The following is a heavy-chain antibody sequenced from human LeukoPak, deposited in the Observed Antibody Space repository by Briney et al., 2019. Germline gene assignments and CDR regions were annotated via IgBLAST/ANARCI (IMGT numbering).Heavy chain of an antibody. D-gene: IGHD1-26*01. CDR1: GYTFTGYY. CDR2: INPKSGDT. CDR3: AREVGATGRFDY. J-gene: IGHJ4*02. Sequence: GASVKVSCKASGYTFTGYYMHWVRQAPGRGLEWMGWINPKSGDTKYAQKFQGRVSMTRDTSITTVFMELSRLRSDDTDDTAVYYCAREVGATGRFDYWGQGTLVTVSS. V-gene: IGHV1-2*02.